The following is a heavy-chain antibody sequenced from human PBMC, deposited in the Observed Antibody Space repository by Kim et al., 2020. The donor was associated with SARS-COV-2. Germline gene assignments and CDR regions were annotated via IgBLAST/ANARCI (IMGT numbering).Heavy chain of an antibody. CDR1: GGTFSSYA. J-gene: IGHJ4*02. Sequence: SVKVSCKASGGTFSSYAISWVRQAPGQGLEWMGRIIAILGMANYAQKFQGRVTITADKSTSTAYMELSSLRSEDTAVYYCARLDSSSRHPQGDYWGQGTLVTVPS. V-gene: IGHV1-69*04. D-gene: IGHD6-6*01. CDR3: ARLDSSSRHPQGDY. CDR2: IIAILGMA.